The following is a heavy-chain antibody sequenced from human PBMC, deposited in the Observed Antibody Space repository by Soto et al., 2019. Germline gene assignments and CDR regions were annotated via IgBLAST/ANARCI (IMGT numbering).Heavy chain of an antibody. CDR3: ARVYCSGGSCYPRYYYYMDV. J-gene: IGHJ6*03. Sequence: QVQLQESGPGLVKPSGTLSLTCAVSSGSISSSNWWSWVRQPPGKGLEWIGEIYHSGSTNYKPSLKSPGTISVDKAKNQLSLKLSSVTAADTAVYYCARVYCSGGSCYPRYYYYMDVWGKGTTVTVSS. D-gene: IGHD2-15*01. CDR2: IYHSGST. CDR1: SGSISSSNW. V-gene: IGHV4-4*02.